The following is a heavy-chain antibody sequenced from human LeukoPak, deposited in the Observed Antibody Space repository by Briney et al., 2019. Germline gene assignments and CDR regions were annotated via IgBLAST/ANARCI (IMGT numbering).Heavy chain of an antibody. Sequence: SETLSLTCAVSGYSISSGYYWGWIRQPPGKGLEWIGSIYHSGSTYYNPSLKSRVTISVDTSKNQFSLKLSSVTAADTAVYHCARHPTTSGTKKGSWFDPWGQGTLVTVSS. CDR3: ARHPTTSGTKKGSWFDP. CDR1: GYSISSGYY. D-gene: IGHD3-10*01. V-gene: IGHV4-38-2*01. J-gene: IGHJ5*02. CDR2: IYHSGST.